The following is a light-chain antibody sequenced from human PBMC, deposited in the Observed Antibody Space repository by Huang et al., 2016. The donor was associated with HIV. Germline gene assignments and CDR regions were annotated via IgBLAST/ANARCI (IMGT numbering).Light chain of an antibody. Sequence: DIQMTQSPSSLSASVGDRVTITCRASQTMSNSLNWYQQKPGKAPKLLIYAASDLQSGVPSRFSGRGSGTDFTLTISSLQPEDSATYYCQQSSISPWTFGQGTRVEIK. CDR3: QQSSISPWT. CDR2: AAS. V-gene: IGKV1-39*01. J-gene: IGKJ1*01. CDR1: QTMSNS.